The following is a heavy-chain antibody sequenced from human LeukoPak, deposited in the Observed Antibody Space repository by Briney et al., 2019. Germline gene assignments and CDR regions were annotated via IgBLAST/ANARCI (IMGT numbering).Heavy chain of an antibody. J-gene: IGHJ4*02. CDR2: INPNSGDT. CDR3: ARTVPVVVVTATFSDY. CDR1: GYTFTGYY. Sequence: ASVRVSCKASGYTFTGYYMHWVRQAPGPGLEWMGWINPNSGDTNYAQKFQGRVTMTRDTSISTAYMELSRLRSDDTAVYYCARTVPVVVVTATFSDYWGQGTLVTVSS. V-gene: IGHV1-2*02. D-gene: IGHD2-15*01.